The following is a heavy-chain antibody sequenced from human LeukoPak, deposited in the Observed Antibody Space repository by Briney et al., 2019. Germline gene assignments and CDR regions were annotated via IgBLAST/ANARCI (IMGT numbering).Heavy chain of an antibody. CDR1: GGSFSGYY. V-gene: IGHV3-7*01. D-gene: IGHD2-2*02. CDR3: ARVSGYCSSTSCYIWYYYYYMDV. CDR2: IKQDGSEK. Sequence: ETLSLTCAVYGGSFSGYYWSWIRQAPGKGLEWVANIKQDGSEKYYVDSVKGRFTISRDNAKNSLYLQMNSLRAEDTAVYYCARVSGYCSSTSCYIWYYYYYMDVWGKGTTVTVSS. J-gene: IGHJ6*03.